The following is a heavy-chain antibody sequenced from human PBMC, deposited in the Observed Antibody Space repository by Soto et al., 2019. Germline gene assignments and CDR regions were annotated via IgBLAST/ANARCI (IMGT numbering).Heavy chain of an antibody. CDR3: ARQWFGELHGLVDV. CDR2: MGYNGFT. Sequence: QVQLQESGPGLVKPSETLSLTCTISGGPMNNYYCSWFRQPRGQGLEWIGYMGYNGFTRYNPSLRSRVAISLDTAKTQFSLNLSSVTAADTALYYCARQWFGELHGLVDVWGQGITVTVSS. D-gene: IGHD3-10*01. CDR1: GGPMNNYY. J-gene: IGHJ6*02. V-gene: IGHV4-59*08.